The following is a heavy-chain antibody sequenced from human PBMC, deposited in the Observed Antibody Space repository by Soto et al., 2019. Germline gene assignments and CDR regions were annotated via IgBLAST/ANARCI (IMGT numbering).Heavy chain of an antibody. CDR1: GFAFSNFA. D-gene: IGHD6-13*01. V-gene: IGHV3-23*01. Sequence: EAQLLESGGGLVQPGGSLRLSCAASGFAFSNFAMSWVRQAPGKGPEWVSAIGSGSRGTHYAESVEDRFTISRDDSKNTLYLQLNSLTAADTAVYYCVAPRAAVPHTRYFDPWGQGTPVTVSP. CDR2: IGSGSRGT. J-gene: IGHJ5*02. CDR3: VAPRAAVPHTRYFDP.